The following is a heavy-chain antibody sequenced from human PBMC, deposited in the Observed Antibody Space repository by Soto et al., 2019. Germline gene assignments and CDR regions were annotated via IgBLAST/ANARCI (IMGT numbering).Heavy chain of an antibody. D-gene: IGHD2-15*01. J-gene: IGHJ4*02. CDR3: ARETPSFDS. V-gene: IGHV3-48*02. Sequence: VESGGGLVKPGGSLRLSCAASGFTFSDYPMNWVRQAPGKGLEWVSSIRTISSAIYFADSVRGRFTISRDNARNSLYLQMTSLRDEDTAVYYCARETPSFDSWGQGTLVTVSS. CDR2: IRTISSAI. CDR1: GFTFSDYP.